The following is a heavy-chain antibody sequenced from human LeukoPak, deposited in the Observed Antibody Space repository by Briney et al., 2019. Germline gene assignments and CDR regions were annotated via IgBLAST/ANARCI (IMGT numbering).Heavy chain of an antibody. D-gene: IGHD6-19*01. CDR2: INPNSGGT. CDR1: GYTFTGYY. V-gene: IGHV1-2*02. CDR3: ARDIVGGTVAGTFD. Sequence: GASVKVSCKASGYTFTGYYMHWVRQAPGQGLEWMGWINPNSGGTNYARKFQGRVTMTRDTSISTAYMELSRLRSDDTAVYYCARDIVGGTVAGTFDWGQGTLVTVSS. J-gene: IGHJ4*02.